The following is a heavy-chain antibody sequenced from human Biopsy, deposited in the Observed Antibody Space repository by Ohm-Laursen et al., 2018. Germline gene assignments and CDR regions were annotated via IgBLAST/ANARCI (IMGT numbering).Heavy chain of an antibody. CDR3: ARGYSRRVSIFEASIYWFDT. CDR1: GYSFSTYD. Sequence: GASVKVSCKASGYSFSTYDVNWVRQARGQGLEWMGWMIPSSGKTGYVQRFQGRVTLTMNTSVSTAYMELSGLGSEDTAVYFCARGYSRRVSIFEASIYWFDTWGQGTLVTVSS. D-gene: IGHD6-6*01. V-gene: IGHV1-8*01. CDR2: MIPSSGKT. J-gene: IGHJ5*02.